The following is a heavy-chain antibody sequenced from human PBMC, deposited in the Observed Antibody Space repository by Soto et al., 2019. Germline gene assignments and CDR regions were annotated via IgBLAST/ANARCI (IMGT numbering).Heavy chain of an antibody. CDR1: GFTFSSYS. CDR3: ARAQATVVPVDY. D-gene: IGHD2-15*01. V-gene: IGHV3-21*01. CDR2: ISSSSSYI. J-gene: IGHJ4*02. Sequence: EVQLVESGGGLVKPGGSLRLSCAASGFTFSSYSMNWVRQAPGKGLEWVSSISSSSSYIYYADSVKGRFTISRDNAKNSQYLQMNSLRAEDTAVYYCARAQATVVPVDYWGQGTLVTVSS.